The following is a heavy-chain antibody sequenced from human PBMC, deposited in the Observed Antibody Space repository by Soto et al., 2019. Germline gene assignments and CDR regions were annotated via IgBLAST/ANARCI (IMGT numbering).Heavy chain of an antibody. D-gene: IGHD4-17*01. Sequence: QVPLVQSGAEVKKHGASVELSCKASGYNFTSYDISWVRQAPGQGLEWMGWISAYNGNTNYAQKLQGRVNRTTDTSTSTVYIELRSLRSDDTAVYYCARDPSVTTTWAFDYWCQGTRVTVSS. CDR3: ARDPSVTTTWAFDY. J-gene: IGHJ4*02. CDR1: GYNFTSYD. V-gene: IGHV1-18*01. CDR2: ISAYNGNT.